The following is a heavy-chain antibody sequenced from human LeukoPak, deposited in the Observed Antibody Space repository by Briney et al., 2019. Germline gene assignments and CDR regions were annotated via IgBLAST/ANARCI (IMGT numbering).Heavy chain of an antibody. V-gene: IGHV4-59*01. CDR2: VHYSGST. CDR1: GGSISSYY. D-gene: IGHD1-26*01. J-gene: IGHJ4*02. Sequence: SEALSLTCTVSGGSISSYYWSWVRQPPGKGLEWIGYVHYSGSTKYNPSLKSRVTISVDTSKNQFSLKLSSVTAADTAVYYCARGRTGSYFAADYWGQGTLVTVSS. CDR3: ARGRTGSYFAADY.